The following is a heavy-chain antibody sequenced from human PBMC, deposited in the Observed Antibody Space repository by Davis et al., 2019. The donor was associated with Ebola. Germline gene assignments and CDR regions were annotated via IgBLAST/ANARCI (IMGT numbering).Heavy chain of an antibody. D-gene: IGHD3-9*01. J-gene: IGHJ4*02. Sequence: GESLKISCAASGFTFSSYSMNWVRQAPGKGLEWVSSISSSSSYIYYADSVKGRFTISRDNAKNSLYLQMNSLRAEDTAVYYCARDPYFDWLLNPYFDYWGQGTLVTVSS. CDR1: GFTFSSYS. CDR2: ISSSSSYI. V-gene: IGHV3-21*01. CDR3: ARDPYFDWLLNPYFDY.